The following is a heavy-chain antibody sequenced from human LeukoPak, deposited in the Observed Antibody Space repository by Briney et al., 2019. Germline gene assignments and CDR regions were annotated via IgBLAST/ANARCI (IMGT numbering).Heavy chain of an antibody. V-gene: IGHV4-61*02. D-gene: IGHD3-10*01. CDR2: IYTSGST. CDR3: ARGSSDHSGKLDY. Sequence: SQTLSLTCTVSGGSISSGDYYWSWIRQPAGKGLEWIGRIYTSGSTNYNPSLKSRVTMSVDTSKNQFSLKLSSVTAADTTVYYCARGSSDHSGKLDYWGQGTLVTVPS. J-gene: IGHJ4*02. CDR1: GGSISSGDYY.